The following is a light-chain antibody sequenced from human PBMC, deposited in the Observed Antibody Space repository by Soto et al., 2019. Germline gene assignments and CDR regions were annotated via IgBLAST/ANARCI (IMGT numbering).Light chain of an antibody. CDR1: QSVTSSY. CDR3: QQYGRSPLYT. Sequence: EIVLTQSPGTLSLSPGERATLSCRASQSVTSSYLAWYQQKPGQAPRLLIYGASSRATGIPDRFSGSGSGTDFTLPISRLEPEDFEVYYCQQYGRSPLYTFGEGTKLEIK. CDR2: GAS. J-gene: IGKJ2*01. V-gene: IGKV3-20*01.